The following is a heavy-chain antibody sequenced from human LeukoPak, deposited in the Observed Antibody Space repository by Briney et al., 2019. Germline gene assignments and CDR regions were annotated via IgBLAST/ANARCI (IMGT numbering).Heavy chain of an antibody. D-gene: IGHD6-19*01. CDR2: IKSKTDGGTT. Sequence: GGSLRLSCAASGFTFSNAWMSWVRQAPGKGLEWVGRIKSKTDGGTTDYAAPVKGRFTISRDDSKNTLYLQMNSLKTEDTAVYYCTTDLGAKQWLVRGFEDYWGQGTLVTVSS. CDR1: GFTFSNAW. J-gene: IGHJ4*02. CDR3: TTDLGAKQWLVRGFEDY. V-gene: IGHV3-15*01.